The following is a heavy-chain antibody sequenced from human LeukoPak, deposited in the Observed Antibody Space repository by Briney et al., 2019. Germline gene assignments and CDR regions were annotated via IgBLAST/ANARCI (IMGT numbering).Heavy chain of an antibody. J-gene: IGHJ4*02. V-gene: IGHV4-34*01. CDR3: ARGRGGVVLVVYATTYYFDY. CDR2: INHSGST. D-gene: IGHD2-8*02. Sequence: SETLSLTCAVYGGSFSGYYWSWIRQRPGKGLEWIGEINHSGSTNYNPSLKSRVTISVDTSKNQFSLKLSSVTAADTAVYYCARGRGGVVLVVYATTYYFDYWGQGTLVTVSS. CDR1: GGSFSGYY.